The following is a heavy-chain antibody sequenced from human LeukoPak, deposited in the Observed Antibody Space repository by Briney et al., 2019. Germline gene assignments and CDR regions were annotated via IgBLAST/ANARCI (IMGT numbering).Heavy chain of an antibody. D-gene: IGHD6-13*01. CDR1: GGSISSYY. J-gene: IGHJ6*03. CDR3: ARHPEAAAGTYYYYYMDV. V-gene: IGHV4-59*08. Sequence: PSETLSLTCTVSGGSISSYYWSWIRQPPGKGLEWIGYIYYSGSTNYNPSLKSRVTISVDTSKNQFSLKLSSVTAADTAVYYCARHPEAAAGTYYYYYMDVWGKGTTVTISS. CDR2: IYYSGST.